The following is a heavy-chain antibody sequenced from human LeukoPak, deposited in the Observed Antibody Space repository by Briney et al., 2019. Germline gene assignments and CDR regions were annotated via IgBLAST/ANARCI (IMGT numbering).Heavy chain of an antibody. J-gene: IGHJ6*03. CDR1: GFTFSSYW. Sequence: GGSLRLSCAASGFTFSSYWMTWVRQAPGKGLECVANIKQDGSEKYYVDSVKGRFTISRDNAKNSLYLQMNSLRAEDTAVYYCAREGWIKGYYYYMDVWGKGTTVTVSS. V-gene: IGHV3-7*01. CDR2: IKQDGSEK. D-gene: IGHD5-12*01. CDR3: AREGWIKGYYYYMDV.